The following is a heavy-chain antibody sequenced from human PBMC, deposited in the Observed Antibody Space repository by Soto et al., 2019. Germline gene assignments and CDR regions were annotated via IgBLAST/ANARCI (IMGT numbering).Heavy chain of an antibody. Sequence: VQLVQSGAEVKKPGSSVKVSCKASGGTFSSYAISWVRQAPGQGLEWMGGIIPIFGTANHAQKFQGRVTITANESTCTAYMELSSLRSEDTAVYDCSRGLGWLQNFDYWGQGTMVTVSS. CDR1: GGTFSSYA. J-gene: IGHJ4*02. V-gene: IGHV1-69*01. CDR3: SRGLGWLQNFDY. CDR2: IIPIFGTA. D-gene: IGHD5-12*01.